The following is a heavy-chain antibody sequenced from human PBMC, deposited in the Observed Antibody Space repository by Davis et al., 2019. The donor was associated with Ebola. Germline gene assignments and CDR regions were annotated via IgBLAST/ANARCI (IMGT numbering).Heavy chain of an antibody. V-gene: IGHV3-23*01. CDR1: GFTFTSHA. CDR3: ARFGKGGNEYYFDS. CDR2: LSGGSGTT. J-gene: IGHJ4*02. Sequence: PGGSLRLSCVASGFTFTSHAMSWVRQAPGKGLEWVSALSGGSGTTHYADSVKGRFTISRDNSKNTVYLQMNSLRAEDTAVYSCARFGKGGNEYYFDSWGQGTLVTVSS. D-gene: IGHD4-23*01.